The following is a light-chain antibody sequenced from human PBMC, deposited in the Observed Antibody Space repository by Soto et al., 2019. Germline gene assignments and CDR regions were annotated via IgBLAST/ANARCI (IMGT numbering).Light chain of an antibody. CDR3: AAWDDSLNSVI. V-gene: IGLV1-47*01. CDR1: SSSIGSNY. Sequence: QAVVTQPPSASGTPGQRVTISCSESSSSIGSNYIYWYQQLPGTAPKLLIYRDSQRPSGVPDRFSGSKSGTSASLAISGLRSEDEADYYCAAWDDSLNSVIFGGGTKVTVL. J-gene: IGLJ2*01. CDR2: RDS.